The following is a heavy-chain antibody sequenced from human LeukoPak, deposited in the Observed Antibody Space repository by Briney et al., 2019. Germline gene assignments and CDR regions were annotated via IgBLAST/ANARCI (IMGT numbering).Heavy chain of an antibody. CDR3: ARDSNVAYSSGWYPGY. Sequence: GASVKVSCKASGYTFTSFGISWVRQAPGQGLEGMGWISANNGNTKYVQKLQGRVTINTDTSTSTAYMELRSLRSDDTAVYYCARDSNVAYSSGWYPGYWGQGTLVTVSS. CDR1: GYTFTSFG. V-gene: IGHV1-18*01. D-gene: IGHD6-19*01. J-gene: IGHJ4*02. CDR2: ISANNGNT.